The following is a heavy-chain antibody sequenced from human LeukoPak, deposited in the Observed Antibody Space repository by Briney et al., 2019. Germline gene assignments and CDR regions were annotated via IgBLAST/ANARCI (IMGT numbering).Heavy chain of an antibody. CDR3: ARDGGQTEYSSGWYPYYFDY. V-gene: IGHV1-46*01. CDR1: GYTFTSYY. J-gene: IGHJ4*02. Sequence: ASVKVSCKASGYTFTSYYMHWVRQAPGQGLEWMGIINPSGGSTSYAQKFQGRVTMTRDTSTSTVYMEPSSLRSEDTAVYYCARDGGQTEYSSGWYPYYFDYWGQGTLVTVSS. CDR2: INPSGGST. D-gene: IGHD6-19*01.